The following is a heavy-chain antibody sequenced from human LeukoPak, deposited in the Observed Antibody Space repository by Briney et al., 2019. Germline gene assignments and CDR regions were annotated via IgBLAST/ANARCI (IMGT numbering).Heavy chain of an antibody. V-gene: IGHV3-74*01. J-gene: IGHJ4*02. D-gene: IGHD2/OR15-2a*01. CDR3: VSFYETY. CDR1: GNYW. CDR2: INSDGSWT. Sequence: GGSLRLSCAASGNYWMHWVRQAPGKGLVWVSHINSDGSWTSYADSVKGRSTISKDNAKNTVYLQMNSLRAEDTAVYYCVSFYETYWGRGTLVTVSS.